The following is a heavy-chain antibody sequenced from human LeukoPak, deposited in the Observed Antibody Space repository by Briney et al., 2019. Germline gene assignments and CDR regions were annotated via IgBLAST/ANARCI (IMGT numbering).Heavy chain of an antibody. CDR3: AKEGVEDGQWPFGY. V-gene: IGHV3-7*03. Sequence: GGSLRLSCAASGFTFSSYWMTWVRQAPGKGLEWVANIKQDGSEKYYVDSVKGRFTISRDNAKNSLYLQMNSLRAEDTAVYYCAKEGVEDGQWPFGYWGQGTLVTVSS. D-gene: IGHD6-19*01. J-gene: IGHJ4*02. CDR1: GFTFSSYW. CDR2: IKQDGSEK.